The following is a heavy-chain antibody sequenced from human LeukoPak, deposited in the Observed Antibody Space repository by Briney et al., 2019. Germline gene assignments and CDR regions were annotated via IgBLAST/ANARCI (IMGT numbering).Heavy chain of an antibody. V-gene: IGHV2-70*11. D-gene: IGHD3-9*01. CDR3: ARRGSSLTGDAFDI. CDR1: GFSLSTSGMC. J-gene: IGHJ3*02. Sequence: SGPTLVNPTQTLTLTCTFSGFSLSTSGMCVSWIRQPPGKALEWLARIDWDDDKYYSTSLKTRLTISKDTSKNQVVLTMANMDPVDTATYYCARRGSSLTGDAFDIWGQGTMVTVSS. CDR2: IDWDDDK.